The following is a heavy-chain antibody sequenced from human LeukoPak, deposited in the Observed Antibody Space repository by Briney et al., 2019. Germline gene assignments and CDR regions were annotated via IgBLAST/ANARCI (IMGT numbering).Heavy chain of an antibody. Sequence: GGSLRLSCAASGFTFSSYWMSWVRQAPGKGLEWVANINQHGSEKTYVDSVKGRFTISRDNAKNSPYLQMNSLRAEDTAVYYCAREFPGYSYGYGGDYWGQGTLVTVSS. CDR3: AREFPGYSYGYGGDY. CDR2: INQHGSEK. CDR1: GFTFSSYW. D-gene: IGHD5-18*01. J-gene: IGHJ4*02. V-gene: IGHV3-7*01.